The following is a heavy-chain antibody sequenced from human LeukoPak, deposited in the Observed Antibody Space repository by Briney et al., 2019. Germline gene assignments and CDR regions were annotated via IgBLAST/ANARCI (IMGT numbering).Heavy chain of an antibody. J-gene: IGHJ4*02. D-gene: IGHD3-22*01. CDR2: IYYSGST. CDR1: GGSISSYY. CDR3: ARSTAPYYYDSSGYYYRE. V-gene: IGHV4-59*01. Sequence: PSETLSLTCTVSGGSISSYYWSWIRQPPGKGLEWIGYIYYSGSTNYNPSLKSRVTISVDTSKNQFSLKLSSVTAADTAVYYCARSTAPYYYDSSGYYYREWGQGTLVTVSS.